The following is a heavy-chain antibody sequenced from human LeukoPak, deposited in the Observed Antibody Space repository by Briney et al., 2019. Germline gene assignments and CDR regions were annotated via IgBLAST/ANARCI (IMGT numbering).Heavy chain of an antibody. V-gene: IGHV3-23*01. CDR1: GFTFSSYA. Sequence: GGSLRLSCAASGFTFSSYAMGWVRQAPGKGLEWVSAISGSGGSTYYADSVKGRFTISRDNSKNTLYLQMNTLTADDTAVYFCARDRSGSTHWGPGTLVTVSS. J-gene: IGHJ4*02. CDR2: ISGSGGST. CDR3: ARDRSGSTH. D-gene: IGHD1-26*01.